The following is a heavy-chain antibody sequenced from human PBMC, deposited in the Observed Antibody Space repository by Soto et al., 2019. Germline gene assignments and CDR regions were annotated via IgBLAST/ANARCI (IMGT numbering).Heavy chain of an antibody. V-gene: IGHV3-23*01. CDR1: GFTFSSYA. J-gene: IGHJ6*02. Sequence: AGGSLRLSCAASGFTFSSYAMSWVRQAPGKGLEWVSAISGSGGNTKYSQKFQGRVTITRDTSASAAYMELSSLRSEDTAVYYCARETFGEDGMDVWGQGTTVTVSS. D-gene: IGHD3-10*01. CDR2: ISGSGGNT. CDR3: ARETFGEDGMDV.